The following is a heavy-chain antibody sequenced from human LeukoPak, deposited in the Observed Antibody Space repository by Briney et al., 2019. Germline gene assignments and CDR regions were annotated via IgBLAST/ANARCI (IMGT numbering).Heavy chain of an antibody. CDR2: ISAYNGNT. J-gene: IGHJ6*03. CDR3: ARGNYDFWSGYRYYMDV. D-gene: IGHD3-3*01. CDR1: GYTFTSYG. V-gene: IGHV1-18*01. Sequence: ASVKVSCKASGYTFTSYGISWVRQAPGQGLEWMGWISAYNGNTNYAQKLQGRVTMTTDTSTSTAYMELRSLRSDDTAVYYCARGNYDFWSGYRYYMDVWGKGTTVTVSS.